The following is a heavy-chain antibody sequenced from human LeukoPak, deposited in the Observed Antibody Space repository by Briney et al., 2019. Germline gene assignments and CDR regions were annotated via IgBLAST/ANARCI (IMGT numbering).Heavy chain of an antibody. D-gene: IGHD2-2*01. CDR3: ARDRPMDY. V-gene: IGHV3-53*01. CDR2: IYSGGST. J-gene: IGHJ4*02. Sequence: PGGSLRLSCAASGFTVSTNYMSWVRPAPGKGLGWVSIIYSGGSTFYADSVKGRFTISRDKSKNTLYLQMNSLRAEDTAVYYCARDRPMDYWGQGTLVTVSS. CDR1: GFTVSTNY.